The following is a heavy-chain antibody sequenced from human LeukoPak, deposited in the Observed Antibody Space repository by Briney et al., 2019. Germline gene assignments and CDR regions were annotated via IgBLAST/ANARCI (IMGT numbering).Heavy chain of an antibody. J-gene: IGHJ4*02. CDR3: ARDPRTSSTSRNYFES. CDR2: IYHSGST. V-gene: IGHV4-30-2*01. D-gene: IGHD6-13*01. CDR1: GDSISSGIYY. Sequence: PSQTLSLTCTVSGDSISSGIYYWSWIRQPPGKGLEWIGYIYHSGSTYYNPSLKSRLTISVDRSQNQFSLRLSSVTAADTAVYYCARDPRTSSTSRNYFESWGQGTLVTVSS.